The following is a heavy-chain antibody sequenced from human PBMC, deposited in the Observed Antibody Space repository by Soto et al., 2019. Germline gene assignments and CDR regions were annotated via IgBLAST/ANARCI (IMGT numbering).Heavy chain of an antibody. CDR1: GGSVSNGNYY. D-gene: IGHD4-17*01. CDR2: IYDSGRT. V-gene: IGHV4-61*03. J-gene: IGHJ4*02. Sequence: QVQLQESGPGLVKPSETLSLTCTVSGGSVSNGNYYWSWIRQPPGQGLEWIGYIYDSGRTHYNPSLKGRVTISVDTSKNHFSLNLSSVTAADTAVYYCATPTVTTFVWGQGTLVTVSS. CDR3: ATPTVTTFV.